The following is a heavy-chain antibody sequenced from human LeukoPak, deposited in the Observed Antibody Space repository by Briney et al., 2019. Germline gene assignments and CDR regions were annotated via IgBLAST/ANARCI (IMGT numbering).Heavy chain of an antibody. CDR3: ARGEYD. J-gene: IGHJ4*02. Sequence: PGGSLRLSFAASGFTFSRYSINWVRQAPGKGLEWISYISAGGSTMYYADSVKGRFTISRDNAKNALYLQVSSLGDEDTAVYYCARGEYDWGQGTLVTVSS. D-gene: IGHD3-10*01. CDR1: GFTFSRYS. V-gene: IGHV3-48*02. CDR2: ISAGGSTM.